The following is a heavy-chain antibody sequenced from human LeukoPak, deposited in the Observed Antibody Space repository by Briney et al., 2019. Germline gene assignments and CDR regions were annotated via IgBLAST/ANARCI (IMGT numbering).Heavy chain of an antibody. V-gene: IGHV4-61*10. CDR3: GRGTEYGSGSYYGY. Sequence: PSETLSLTCTVSGGSISSVSYYWSWIRQPAGKGLEWIGYIYYSGSTNYNTSLKSRVTISVDTSKKQFTLKLSSVTAADTAVYYCGRGTEYGSGSYYGYWGQGTLVTVSS. CDR2: IYYSGST. J-gene: IGHJ4*02. D-gene: IGHD3-10*01. CDR1: GGSISSVSYY.